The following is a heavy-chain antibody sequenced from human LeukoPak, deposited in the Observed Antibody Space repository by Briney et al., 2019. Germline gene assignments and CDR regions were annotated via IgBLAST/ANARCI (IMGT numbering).Heavy chain of an antibody. D-gene: IGHD3-10*01. J-gene: IGHJ4*02. CDR2: IRYDGSNE. Sequence: GGSLRLSCAASGFTFSSYGMHWVRQAPGKGLEWVAFIRYDGSNEYYADSVKGRFTISRDNSKNTLYLQMNSLRAEDTAVYYCAKDLTEYYYGSGIYWGQGTLVTVSS. V-gene: IGHV3-30*02. CDR3: AKDLTEYYYGSGIY. CDR1: GFTFSSYG.